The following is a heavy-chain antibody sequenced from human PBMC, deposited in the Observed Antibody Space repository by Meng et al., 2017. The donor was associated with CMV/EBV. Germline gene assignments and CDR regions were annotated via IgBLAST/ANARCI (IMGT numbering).Heavy chain of an antibody. J-gene: IGHJ4*02. CDR3: ARGSHEVAAAGTDDY. Sequence: GGSLRLSCAASGFTFSSYAMHWVRQAPGKGLEWVAVIPYDGSNKYYADSVKGRFTISRDNSKNTLYLQMNSLRAEDTAAYYCARGSHEVAAAGTDDYWGQGTLVTVSS. CDR2: IPYDGSNK. V-gene: IGHV3-30-3*01. CDR1: GFTFSSYA. D-gene: IGHD6-13*01.